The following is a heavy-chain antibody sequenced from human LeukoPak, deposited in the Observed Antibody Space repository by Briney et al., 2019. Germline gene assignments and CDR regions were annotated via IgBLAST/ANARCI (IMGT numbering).Heavy chain of an antibody. V-gene: IGHV4-59*08. CDR3: ARPSLDYGGIDAFDF. D-gene: IGHD4-23*01. CDR2: IYYSGTT. CDR1: GGSISGYY. J-gene: IGHJ3*01. Sequence: SETLSLTCTVSGGSISGYYWSWIRQPPGKGLEWIGYIYYSGTTNCNPSLKSRVTISVDTSKNQFSLKLSSVTAADTAVYYCARPSLDYGGIDAFDFWGQGTLVTVSS.